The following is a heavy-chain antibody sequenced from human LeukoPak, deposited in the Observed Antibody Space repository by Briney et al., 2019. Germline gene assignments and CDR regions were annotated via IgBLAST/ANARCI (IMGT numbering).Heavy chain of an antibody. CDR2: ISGSGGST. Sequence: GGSLRLSCAASGFTFSSYAMSWVRQAPGKGLEWVSAISGSGGSTYYADSVKGRFTISRDNSKNTLYLQMNSLRAEDTALYYYATYYDSSGYFNYWGQGTLVTVSS. D-gene: IGHD3-22*01. J-gene: IGHJ4*02. CDR3: ATYYDSSGYFNY. CDR1: GFTFSSYA. V-gene: IGHV3-23*01.